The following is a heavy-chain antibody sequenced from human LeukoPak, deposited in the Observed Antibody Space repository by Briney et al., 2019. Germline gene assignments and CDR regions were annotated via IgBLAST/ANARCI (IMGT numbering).Heavy chain of an antibody. J-gene: IGHJ6*02. Sequence: ASVKVSCKASGYTFTSYAMNWVRQAPGQGLEWMGWINTNTGNPTYAQGFTGRFVFSLDTSVSTAYLQISSLKAEDTAVYYCARAEWFGAYYYYGMDVWGQGTTVTVSS. CDR1: GYTFTSYA. D-gene: IGHD3-10*01. CDR2: INTNTGNP. V-gene: IGHV7-4-1*02. CDR3: ARAEWFGAYYYYGMDV.